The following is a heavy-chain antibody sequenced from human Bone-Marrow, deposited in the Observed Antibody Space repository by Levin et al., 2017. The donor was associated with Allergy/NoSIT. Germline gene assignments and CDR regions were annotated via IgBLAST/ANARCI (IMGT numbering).Heavy chain of an antibody. Sequence: PGESLKISCAASGFTFSTYGMFWVRQSPGKGLEWVALISHDGSSEYYADSVKGRFTISRDNSMNTLYLQMNSLRPDDTATYSCARSDCSFTSCSQPAPGYSYYYAMDVWGQGTTVTVSS. CDR3: ARSDCSFTSCSQPAPGYSYYYAMDV. CDR1: GFTFSTYG. CDR2: ISHDGSSE. V-gene: IGHV3-30*03. J-gene: IGHJ6*02. D-gene: IGHD2-2*01.